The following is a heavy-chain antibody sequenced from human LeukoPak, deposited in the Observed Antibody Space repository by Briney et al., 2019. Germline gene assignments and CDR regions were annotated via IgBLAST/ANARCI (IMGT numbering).Heavy chain of an antibody. V-gene: IGHV4-4*07. CDR3: ARSPYYYDSSPQNAFDI. CDR1: GGSISSYY. D-gene: IGHD3-22*01. Sequence: SETLSLTCTVSGGSISSYYWSWIRQPAGKGLEWIGRIYTSGSTNYNPSLKSRVTMSVDTSKNQVSLKLSSVTAADTAVYYCARSPYYYDSSPQNAFDIWGQGTMVTVSS. J-gene: IGHJ3*02. CDR2: IYTSGST.